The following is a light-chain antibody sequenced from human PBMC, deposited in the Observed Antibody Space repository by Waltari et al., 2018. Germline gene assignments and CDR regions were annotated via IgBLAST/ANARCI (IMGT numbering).Light chain of an antibody. Sequence: DIQMTQSPSSLSASVGDRVTITCQASQSISSYLNWYQQKPGKAPKLLIYAASSLQSGVPSRFSGSGSGTDFTLTISSLQPEDFAIYYCQQSYSRPYTFGQGTRLEIK. CDR2: AAS. J-gene: IGKJ2*01. CDR1: QSISSY. V-gene: IGKV1-39*01. CDR3: QQSYSRPYT.